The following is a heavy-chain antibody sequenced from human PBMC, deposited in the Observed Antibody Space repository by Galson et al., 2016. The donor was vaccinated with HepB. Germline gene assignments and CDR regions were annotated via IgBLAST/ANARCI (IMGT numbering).Heavy chain of an antibody. CDR3: ARFGCTTCYDFYYYGMDV. D-gene: IGHD2/OR15-2a*01. Sequence: SLRLSCAASGFSFTSYWMSWVRQALGKGLEWVANIRQDGAEKYYLDSVRGRFTISRDNAKNSLYLQVNSLRADATAVYYCARFGCTTCYDFYYYGMDVWGQGTTVTVSS. J-gene: IGHJ6*02. CDR1: GFSFTSYW. CDR2: IRQDGAEK. V-gene: IGHV3-7*01.